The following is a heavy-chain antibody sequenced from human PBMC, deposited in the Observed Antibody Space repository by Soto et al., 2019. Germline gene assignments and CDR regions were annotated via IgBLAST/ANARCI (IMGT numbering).Heavy chain of an antibody. CDR2: VYYTGST. V-gene: IGHV4-39*01. D-gene: IGHD3-22*01. Sequence: SETLSLTCAVSGASTSSSTYYWGWIRQPPGKGLEWIGSVYYTGSTFYNPSLKSRVTISVDTSKNQFSLRLSSVTAADTAVYYCARQRRYYYDSSGYPDYWGQGTLVAVSS. CDR1: GASTSSSTYY. J-gene: IGHJ4*02. CDR3: ARQRRYYYDSSGYPDY.